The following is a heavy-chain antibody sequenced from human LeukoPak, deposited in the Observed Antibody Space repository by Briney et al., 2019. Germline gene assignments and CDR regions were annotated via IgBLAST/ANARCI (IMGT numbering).Heavy chain of an antibody. CDR1: GYTFTSYG. D-gene: IGHD5-18*01. CDR3: ARGYEDTAMVGTDY. J-gene: IGHJ4*02. CDR2: ISAYNGNT. Sequence: ASVNVSCKASGYTFTSYGISWVRQAPGQGLEWMGWISAYNGNTNYAQKLQGRVTMTTDTSTSTAYMELRSLRSDDTAVYYCARGYEDTAMVGTDYWGQGTLVTVSS. V-gene: IGHV1-18*01.